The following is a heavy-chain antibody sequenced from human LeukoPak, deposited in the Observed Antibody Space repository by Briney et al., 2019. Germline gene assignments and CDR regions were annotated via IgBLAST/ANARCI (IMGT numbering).Heavy chain of an antibody. CDR2: IIPIFGTA. J-gene: IGHJ4*02. CDR1: GGTFSSYA. Sequence: ASVKVSCKASGGTFSSYAISWVRQAPGQGLEWMGGIIPIFGTANYAQKFQGRVTITADKSTSTAYMELSSLRSEDTAVYYCARYVHSSSWSFDYWGQGTLVTVSS. CDR3: ARYVHSSSWSFDY. D-gene: IGHD6-13*01. V-gene: IGHV1-69*06.